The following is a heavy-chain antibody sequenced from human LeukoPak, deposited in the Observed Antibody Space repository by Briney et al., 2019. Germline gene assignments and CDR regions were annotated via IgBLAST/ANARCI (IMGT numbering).Heavy chain of an antibody. J-gene: IGHJ4*02. CDR1: GYTFTSYD. V-gene: IGHV1-2*02. CDR2: IIPNSGGT. Sequence: GASVKVSCKASGYTFTSYDINWVRQATGQGLEWMGWIIPNSGGTNYAQKFQGRVTMTRDTSISTAYMELTRLRSDDTAVYYCARGVVVTGNDYWGQGTLVTVAS. CDR3: ARGVVVTGNDY. D-gene: IGHD2-21*02.